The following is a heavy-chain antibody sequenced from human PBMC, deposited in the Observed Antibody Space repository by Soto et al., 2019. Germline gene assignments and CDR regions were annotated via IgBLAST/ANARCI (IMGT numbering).Heavy chain of an antibody. V-gene: IGHV1-3*01. J-gene: IGHJ5*02. CDR1: GYTFTSYA. D-gene: IGHD3-22*01. CDR3: ARDLYHYDSSGYYGWFDP. Sequence: ASVKVSFKASGYTFTSYAMHWVRQAPGQRLEWMGWINAGNGNTKYSQKFQGRVTITRDTSASTAYMELSSLRSEDTAVYYCARDLYHYDSSGYYGWFDPSGQGTLVTVSS. CDR2: INAGNGNT.